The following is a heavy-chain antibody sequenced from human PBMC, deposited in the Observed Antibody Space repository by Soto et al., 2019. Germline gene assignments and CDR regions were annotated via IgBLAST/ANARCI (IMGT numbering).Heavy chain of an antibody. D-gene: IGHD6-13*01. V-gene: IGHV1-18*04. J-gene: IGHJ3*02. CDR1: DYTFISYG. Sequence: ASVKVSCKASDYTFISYGISWVRQAPGQGLEWMGWISAYNGNTNYAQKLQGRVTMTTDTSTSTAYMELRSLRSDDTDVYYCARERYSNNWDAFDIWGQGTMATFS. CDR3: ARERYSNNWDAFDI. CDR2: ISAYNGNT.